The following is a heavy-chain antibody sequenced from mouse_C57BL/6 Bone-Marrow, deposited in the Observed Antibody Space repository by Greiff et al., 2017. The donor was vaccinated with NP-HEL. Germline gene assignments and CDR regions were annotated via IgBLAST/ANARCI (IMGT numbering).Heavy chain of an antibody. CDR1: GFSLTSYG. Sequence: VQLVESGPGLVQPSQSLSITCTVSGFSLTSYGVHWVRQSPGKGLEWLGVIWRGGSTDYNSAFMSRLSITKDNSKSQVFFKMNRLQADDTAIYYCAKSYDYDYFDYWGQGTTLTVSS. D-gene: IGHD2-4*01. J-gene: IGHJ2*01. CDR2: IWRGGST. CDR3: AKSYDYDYFDY. V-gene: IGHV2-5*01.